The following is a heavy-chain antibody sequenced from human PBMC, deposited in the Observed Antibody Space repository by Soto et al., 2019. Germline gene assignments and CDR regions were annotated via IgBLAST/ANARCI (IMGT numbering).Heavy chain of an antibody. CDR2: INPNNGGT. Sequence: ASVKGSCKASGYTFTGYYMHWVRQAPGQGLEWMGWINPNNGGTNYARKIQGRVTMTRVKSISTAYMELSRLRSDDTAVYYCARYDSSGYYYGYWGQGTLVPVSS. D-gene: IGHD3-22*01. CDR3: ARYDSSGYYYGY. J-gene: IGHJ4*02. V-gene: IGHV1-2*02. CDR1: GYTFTGYY.